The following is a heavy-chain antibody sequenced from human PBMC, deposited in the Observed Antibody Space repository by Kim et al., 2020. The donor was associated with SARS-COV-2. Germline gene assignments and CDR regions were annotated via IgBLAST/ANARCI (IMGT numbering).Heavy chain of an antibody. V-gene: IGHV3-33*01. Sequence: GSNTYYADSVKGRFTISRDNSKNPLYLQMNSLRAEDTAVYYCARDSGYDYWGQGTLVTVSS. CDR3: ARDSGYDY. D-gene: IGHD3-22*01. J-gene: IGHJ4*02. CDR2: GSNT.